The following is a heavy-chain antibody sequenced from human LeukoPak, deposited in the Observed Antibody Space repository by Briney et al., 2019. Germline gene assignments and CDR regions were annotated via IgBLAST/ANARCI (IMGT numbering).Heavy chain of an antibody. V-gene: IGHV1-8*01. D-gene: IGHD6-19*01. Sequence: ASVKVSCKASGYTFTSYDINWVRQATGQGLEWMGWMNPNSGNTGYAQKFQGRVTMTRNTSISTAYMELSSLRSEDTAVYYCASMIAVAGTAPGAFDIWGQGTMVTVSS. CDR3: ASMIAVAGTAPGAFDI. J-gene: IGHJ3*02. CDR1: GYTFTSYD. CDR2: MNPNSGNT.